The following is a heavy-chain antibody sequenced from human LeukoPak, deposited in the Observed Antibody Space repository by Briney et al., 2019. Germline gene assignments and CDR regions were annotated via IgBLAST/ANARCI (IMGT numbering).Heavy chain of an antibody. CDR2: IYHSGST. CDR1: GYSISSGYY. J-gene: IGHJ4*02. V-gene: IGHV4-38-2*02. CDR3: TKGRGI. D-gene: IGHD3-10*01. Sequence: PSETLSLTCTVSGYSISSGYYWGWIRQPPGKGLEWIGSIYHSGSTYYNPSLKSRVTISVDTSKNQFSLKLNSVTAADTAVYYCTKGRGIWGQGTLVTVSS.